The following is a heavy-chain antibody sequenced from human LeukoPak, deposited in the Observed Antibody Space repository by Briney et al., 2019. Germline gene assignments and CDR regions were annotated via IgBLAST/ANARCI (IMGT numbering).Heavy chain of an antibody. J-gene: IGHJ4*02. CDR1: GFTFSSYS. CDR2: ISSSSSYI. D-gene: IGHD3-16*02. CDR3: ARVPRLRLGELSLGSDY. V-gene: IGHV3-21*01. Sequence: PGGSLRLSCAGSGFTFSSYSMNWVRQAPGKGLEWVSSISSSSSYIYYADSVKGRFTISRDNAKNSLYLQMNSLRAEDTAVYYCARVPRLRLGELSLGSDYWGQGTLVTVSS.